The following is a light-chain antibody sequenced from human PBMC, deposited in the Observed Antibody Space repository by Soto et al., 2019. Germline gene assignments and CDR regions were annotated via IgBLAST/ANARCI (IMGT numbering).Light chain of an antibody. CDR1: QTISTY. J-gene: IGKJ3*01. CDR3: QQSYSTPEFT. Sequence: IQMTQSPSSLSACVGDRVTITCRASQTISTYLNWYQQKPGKAPKLLIYAASSLQSGVPSRFSGSGSGTDFTLTISSLQPEDFATYYCQQSYSTPEFTFGPGTKADIK. V-gene: IGKV1-39*01. CDR2: AAS.